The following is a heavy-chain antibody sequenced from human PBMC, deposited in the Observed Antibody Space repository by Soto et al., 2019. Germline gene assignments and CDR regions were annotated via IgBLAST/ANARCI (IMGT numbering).Heavy chain of an antibody. Sequence: GSLRLSCAASGFTFSDYYMSWIRQAPGKGLEWFSHISSSGSTIYYADSVKGRFTISRDNAKNSLYLQMNSLRDEDTAVYYCARKGRYHDNSGYDYWGQGTLVTVSS. CDR3: ARKGRYHDNSGYDY. D-gene: IGHD3-22*01. CDR2: ISSSGSTI. J-gene: IGHJ4*02. CDR1: GFTFSDYY. V-gene: IGHV3-11*01.